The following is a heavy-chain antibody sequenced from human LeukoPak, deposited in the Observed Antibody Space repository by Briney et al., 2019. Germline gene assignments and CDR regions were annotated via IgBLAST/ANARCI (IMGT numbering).Heavy chain of an antibody. CDR3: ARGRIRGYNYGYIY. CDR1: GGSISSGSYY. CDR2: IYTSGST. D-gene: IGHD5-18*01. Sequence: SQTLSLTCTVSGGSISSGSYYWNWIRQPAGKGLEWIGRIYTSGSTNYNPSLKSRVTISVDTSKNQFSLKLSSVTAADTAVYYCARGRIRGYNYGYIYWGQGTLVTVSS. V-gene: IGHV4-61*02. J-gene: IGHJ4*02.